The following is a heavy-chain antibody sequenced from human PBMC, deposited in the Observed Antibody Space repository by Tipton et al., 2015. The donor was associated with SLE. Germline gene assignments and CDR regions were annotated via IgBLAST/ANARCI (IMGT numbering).Heavy chain of an antibody. CDR2: ISSSSYI. CDR1: GFTFSSYS. CDR3: ARGPAADAYDAFDI. D-gene: IGHD3-16*01. V-gene: IGHV3-21*01. J-gene: IGHJ3*02. Sequence: SLRLSCAASGFTFSSYSMNWVRQAPGKGLEWVSSISSSSYIYYADSLKGRFTISRDNAKNSLYLQMNSLRVEDTAVYYCARGPAADAYDAFDIWGQGTMVTVSS.